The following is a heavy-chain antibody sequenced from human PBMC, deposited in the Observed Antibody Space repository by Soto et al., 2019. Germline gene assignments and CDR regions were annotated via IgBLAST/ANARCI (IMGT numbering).Heavy chain of an antibody. J-gene: IGHJ5*02. CDR2: INPDNGNT. CDR3: ARGIATGQLDP. D-gene: IGHD2-15*01. Sequence: ASVKVSCKASGYTFTRYTMNWVRQAPGQRLEWMGWINPDNGNTKSSQKFQDRVIIIRDTSASTAYMDLSSLRSEDTAVYYCARGIATGQLDPWGQGTLVTVSS. V-gene: IGHV1-3*01. CDR1: GYTFTRYT.